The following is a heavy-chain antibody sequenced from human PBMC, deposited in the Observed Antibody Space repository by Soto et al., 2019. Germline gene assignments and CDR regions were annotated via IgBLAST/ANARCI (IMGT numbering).Heavy chain of an antibody. CDR1: GFTFSSYA. CDR2: ISYDGSNK. Sequence: GGSLRLSCAASGFTFSSYAMHWVRQAPGKGLEWVAVISYDGSNKYYADSVKGRFTISRDNSKNTLYLQMNSLRAEDTAVYYCAKPMTGQWLVRSYYYYGMDVWGQGTTVTVSS. V-gene: IGHV3-30-3*02. J-gene: IGHJ6*02. D-gene: IGHD6-19*01. CDR3: AKPMTGQWLVRSYYYYGMDV.